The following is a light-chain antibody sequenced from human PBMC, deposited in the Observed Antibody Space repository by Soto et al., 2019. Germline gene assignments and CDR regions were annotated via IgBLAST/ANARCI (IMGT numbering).Light chain of an antibody. CDR3: SSYTSSTTLV. CDR2: DVS. V-gene: IGLV2-14*03. J-gene: IGLJ1*01. Sequence: QSVLTQPASVSGSPGQSVAISCTGTSSDVGAYNYISWYQQHPGKAPKLLLYDVSDRPSGVSNRFSASKSGNTASLTISGLQAEDEADYYCSSYTSSTTLVFGTGTKVTVL. CDR1: SSDVGAYNY.